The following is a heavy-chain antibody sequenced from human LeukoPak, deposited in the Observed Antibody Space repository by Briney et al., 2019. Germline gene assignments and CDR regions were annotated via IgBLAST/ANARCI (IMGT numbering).Heavy chain of an antibody. V-gene: IGHV4-59*08. CDR3: ARNSLSPRDAFDI. CDR2: IYYSGST. Sequence: PSETLSLTCTVSGGSISSYYWSWIRQPPGKGLEWIGYIYYSGSTNYNPSLKSRVTISVATSKNQFSLKLSSVTAADTAVYYCARNSLSPRDAFDIWGQGTMVTVSS. CDR1: GGSISSYY. D-gene: IGHD2-21*01. J-gene: IGHJ3*02.